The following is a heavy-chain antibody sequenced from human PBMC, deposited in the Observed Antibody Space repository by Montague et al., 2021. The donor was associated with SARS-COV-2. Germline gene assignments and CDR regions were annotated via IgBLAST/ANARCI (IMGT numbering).Heavy chain of an antibody. D-gene: IGHD3-3*01. V-gene: IGHV4-34*01. Sequence: SETLSLTCAVYGGTFSAHSWSWVRQSPGKGLEWISEINHRGSTTYMSSLKSRVTMSVDTSKNQFSLKLSSVTAADTAIYYCARGGLAGGNYDIWSFSYTSPLDYWGQGTLVTVSS. CDR1: GGTFSAHS. J-gene: IGHJ4*02. CDR3: ARGGLAGGNYDIWSFSYTSPLDY. CDR2: INHRGST.